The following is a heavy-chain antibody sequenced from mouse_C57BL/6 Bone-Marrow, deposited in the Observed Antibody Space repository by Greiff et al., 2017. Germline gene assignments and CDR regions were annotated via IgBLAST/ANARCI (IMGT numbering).Heavy chain of an antibody. V-gene: IGHV1-5*01. CDR1: GYTFPSYW. Sequence: VQLQQSGPVLVRPGASVKMSCTTSGYTFPSYWMNWVNQRPGQGLEWIGAIYPGNSDTSYKQKFKGKAKWTDGTSARTAYMELISLTTEDSAVYYCARGDYFDSSAWFCYWGQGTLVTVSA. D-gene: IGHD1-1*01. CDR3: ARGDYFDSSAWFCY. J-gene: IGHJ3*01. CDR2: IYPGNSDT.